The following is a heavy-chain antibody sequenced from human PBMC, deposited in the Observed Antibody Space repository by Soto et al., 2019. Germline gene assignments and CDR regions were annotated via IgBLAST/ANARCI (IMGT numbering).Heavy chain of an antibody. V-gene: IGHV4-59*12. CDR2: IYYSGST. CDR1: GAFISNYC. CDR3: ARVGESGYCIRSRCYRSQYCQP. J-gene: IGHJ1*01. D-gene: IGHD2-2*01. Sequence: PETLSLTCTLSGAFISNYCWTWIRHPPGKGLGWIGYIYYSGSTYYNRSLKTRVTISLDSSKNQFSLRLSSVTAADTAVYYCARVGESGYCIRSRCYRSQYCQPWGQGTLVTGS.